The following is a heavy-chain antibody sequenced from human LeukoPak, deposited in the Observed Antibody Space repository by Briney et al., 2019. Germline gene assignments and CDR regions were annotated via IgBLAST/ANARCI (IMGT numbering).Heavy chain of an antibody. CDR3: ARKAQAAASPVDY. V-gene: IGHV1-8*01. CDR2: MNPNSGNT. J-gene: IGHJ4*02. D-gene: IGHD6-13*01. Sequence: ASVKVSCKASGYTFTSYDINWVRQATGQGLEWMGWMNPNSGNTGYAQKLQGRVTMTTDTSTSTAYMELRSLRSDDTAVYYCARKAQAAASPVDYWGQGTLVTVSS. CDR1: GYTFTSYD.